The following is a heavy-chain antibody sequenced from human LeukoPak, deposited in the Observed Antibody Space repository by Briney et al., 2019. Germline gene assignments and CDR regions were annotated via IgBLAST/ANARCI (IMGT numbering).Heavy chain of an antibody. V-gene: IGHV4-59*12. D-gene: IGHD3-22*01. CDR1: GGSISSYY. CDR2: IYYSGST. Sequence: SETLSLTCTVSGGSISSYYWSWIRQPPGKGLEWIGSIYYSGSTYYNPSLKSRVTISVDTSKNQFSLKLSSVTAADTAVYYCARDGRNYYDSSGYYAGLDYWGQGTLVTVSS. CDR3: ARDGRNYYDSSGYYAGLDY. J-gene: IGHJ4*02.